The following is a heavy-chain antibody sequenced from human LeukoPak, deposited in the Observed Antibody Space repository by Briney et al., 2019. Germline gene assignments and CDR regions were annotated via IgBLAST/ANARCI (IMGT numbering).Heavy chain of an antibody. Sequence: GGSLRLSCAASGFTFSSYSMNWVPQAPGKGLEWVSSISSSSTYIYYADSVKGRFTVSRDNDKNSLYLQMNSLRAEDTAVYFCASQYTSSRIFDDWGQGTLVTVSS. CDR3: ASQYTSSRIFDD. CDR2: ISSSSTYI. J-gene: IGHJ4*02. V-gene: IGHV3-21*01. D-gene: IGHD6-13*01. CDR1: GFTFSSYS.